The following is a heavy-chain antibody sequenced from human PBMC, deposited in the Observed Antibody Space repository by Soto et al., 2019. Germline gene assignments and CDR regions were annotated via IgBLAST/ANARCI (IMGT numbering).Heavy chain of an antibody. CDR2: INCGGSS. J-gene: IGHJ6*04. D-gene: IGHD5-18*01. CDR1: GDSISSGYY. CDR3: ARAARSRVRYGYHYDLMYF. V-gene: IGHV4-38-2*01. Sequence: PSETLSLTCAVSGDSISSGYYWAWIRQPPGKGLEWIDKINCGGSSNYKPSLRNRVTISGDTSKNHFSLKLSSVTAADTAVYYCARAARSRVRYGYHYDLMYFRAQRSTVIVSS.